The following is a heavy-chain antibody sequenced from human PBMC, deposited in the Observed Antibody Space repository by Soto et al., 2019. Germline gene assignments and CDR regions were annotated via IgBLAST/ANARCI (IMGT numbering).Heavy chain of an antibody. Sequence: GGSLRLSCAASGFTFSSYSMNWVRQAPGKGLEWVSSISSSSSYIYYADSVKGRFTISRDNAKNSLYLQMNSLRAEDTAVYYCARASIAAAGTLNSWDWFDPWGQGTLVTVSS. V-gene: IGHV3-21*01. CDR3: ARASIAAAGTLNSWDWFDP. J-gene: IGHJ5*02. D-gene: IGHD6-13*01. CDR2: ISSSSSYI. CDR1: GFTFSSYS.